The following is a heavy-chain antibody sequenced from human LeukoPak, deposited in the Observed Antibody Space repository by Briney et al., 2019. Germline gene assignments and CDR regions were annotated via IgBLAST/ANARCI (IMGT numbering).Heavy chain of an antibody. CDR1: GFTFSSYG. D-gene: IGHD6-13*01. CDR2: IRYDGSNK. CDR3: AKSYRSGWYRGVIDY. J-gene: IGHJ4*02. V-gene: IGHV3-30*02. Sequence: GGSLRLSCAASGFTFSSYGIHWVRQAPGKGLEWAAFIRYDGSNKYYADSVKGRFTISRDNSKNTLYLQMNLRADDTAVYYCAKSYRSGWYRGVIDYWGQGTLVTVSS.